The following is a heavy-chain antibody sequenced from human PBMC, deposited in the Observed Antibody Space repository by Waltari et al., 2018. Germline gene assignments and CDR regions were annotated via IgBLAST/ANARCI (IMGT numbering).Heavy chain of an antibody. CDR3: AGSSNFGIYGLDV. J-gene: IGHJ6*02. Sequence: QVQLQESGPGLVKPSETLSLICIVSGGSLSSYYWNWIRQPAGKGLEWIGRIYTSGSTSYNPSLKSRVTMSVDTSKNHVSLRLSSVTAADTAVYYCAGSSNFGIYGLDVWGQGTTVIVSS. V-gene: IGHV4-4*07. CDR2: IYTSGST. CDR1: GGSLSSYY. D-gene: IGHD3-3*01.